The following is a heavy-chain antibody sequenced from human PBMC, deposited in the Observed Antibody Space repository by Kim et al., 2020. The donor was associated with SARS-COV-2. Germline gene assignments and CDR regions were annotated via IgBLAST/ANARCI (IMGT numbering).Heavy chain of an antibody. Sequence: NSAQKFQGRVRITADESTSTAYMELSSLRSEDTAVYYCASARPDPYYFDYWGQGTLVTVSS. CDR3: ASARPDPYYFDY. J-gene: IGHJ4*02. V-gene: IGHV1-69*01.